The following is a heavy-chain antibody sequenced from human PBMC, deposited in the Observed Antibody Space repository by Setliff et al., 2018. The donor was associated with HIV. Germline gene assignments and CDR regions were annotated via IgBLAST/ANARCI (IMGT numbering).Heavy chain of an antibody. D-gene: IGHD2-15*01. V-gene: IGHV1-18*04. CDR3: ARGGPPRVATLYWFDP. CDR2: INTYNGYT. J-gene: IGHJ5*02. CDR1: GYTFINYG. Sequence: ASVKVSCKASGYTFINYGINWLRQAPGQGLEWMGWINTYNGYTKYGQKFQGSVTMTTDTSTSTVYMELRSMTSDDTALYYCARGGPPRVATLYWFDPWGQGTLVTVSS.